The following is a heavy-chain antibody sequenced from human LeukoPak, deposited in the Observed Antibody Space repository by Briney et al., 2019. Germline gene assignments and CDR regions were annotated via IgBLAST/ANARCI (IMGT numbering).Heavy chain of an antibody. Sequence: SETLSLTCAVSGGSISSGGHSWSWIRQPPGKGLEWIGSIYYSGSTYYNPSLKSRVTISVDTSKNQFSLKLSSVTAADTAVYYCARHPVDYCSSTSCYISWFDPWGQGTLVTVSS. CDR1: GGSISSGGHS. V-gene: IGHV4-39*01. J-gene: IGHJ5*02. D-gene: IGHD2-2*02. CDR3: ARHPVDYCSSTSCYISWFDP. CDR2: IYYSGST.